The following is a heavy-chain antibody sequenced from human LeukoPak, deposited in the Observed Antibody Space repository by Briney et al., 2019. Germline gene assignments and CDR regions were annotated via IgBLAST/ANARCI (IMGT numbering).Heavy chain of an antibody. CDR1: GFTFSSYS. J-gene: IGHJ5*02. Sequence: GGSLRLSCAASGFTFSSYSMNWVRQAPGKGLEWVSSISGISSYIYYADSVKGRFTISRDNAKNSLYLQMNSLRAEDTAVYYCARVACRSTSCYFDWFDPWGQGTLVTVSS. D-gene: IGHD2-2*01. CDR3: ARVACRSTSCYFDWFDP. V-gene: IGHV3-21*01. CDR2: ISGISSYI.